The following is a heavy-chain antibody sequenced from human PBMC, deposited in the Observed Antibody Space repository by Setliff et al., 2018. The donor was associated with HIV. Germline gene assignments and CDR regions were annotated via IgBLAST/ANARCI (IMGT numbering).Heavy chain of an antibody. CDR1: GGSISTYY. D-gene: IGHD3-22*01. CDR2: IYFTGSS. Sequence: ASETLSLTCTVSGGSISTYYWSWIRQPPGKGLEWIGSIYFTGSSDNNPSLKSRVTLSVDTSKNQFSLKLSSVTAADTAVYYCARTPEDYDQYFFDRWGQGTLVTVSS. CDR3: ARTPEDYDQYFFDR. V-gene: IGHV4-59*08. J-gene: IGHJ4*02.